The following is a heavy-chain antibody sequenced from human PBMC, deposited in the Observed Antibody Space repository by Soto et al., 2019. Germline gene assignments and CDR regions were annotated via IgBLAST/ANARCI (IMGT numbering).Heavy chain of an antibody. CDR3: AKGSAGGRPYYFDY. CDR2: ITAGGGGT. V-gene: IGHV3-23*01. Sequence: GGSLRLSCAATGFTFTNFAMSWVRQAPGKGLEWVTAITAGGGGTYSADSVKGRFTISRDQSKNTLYLQMNSLRAEDTAVYYCAKGSAGGRPYYFDYWGQGTLVTVSS. J-gene: IGHJ4*02. D-gene: IGHD6-6*01. CDR1: GFTFTNFA.